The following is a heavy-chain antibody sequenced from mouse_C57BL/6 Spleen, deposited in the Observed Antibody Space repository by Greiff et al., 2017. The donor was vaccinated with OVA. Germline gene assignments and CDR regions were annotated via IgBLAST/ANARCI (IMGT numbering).Heavy chain of an antibody. CDR2: IDPANGDT. D-gene: IGHD4-1*01. CDR3: TTGTWGY. V-gene: IGHV14-4*01. Sequence: VQLQQSGAELVRPGASVKLSCTASGFNIKDDYMHWVKQRPEQGLEWIGWIDPANGDTEYASKFQGKATITADTASNTAYLQLSSLTSEDTAVYYCTTGTWGYWGQGTTLTVSS. J-gene: IGHJ2*01. CDR1: GFNIKDDY.